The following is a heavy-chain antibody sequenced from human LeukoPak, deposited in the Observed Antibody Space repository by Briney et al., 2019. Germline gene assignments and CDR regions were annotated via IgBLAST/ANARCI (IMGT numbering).Heavy chain of an antibody. V-gene: IGHV3-23*01. Sequence: GGSLRLSCAASGFTFSSYAMSWVRQAPGKGLEWVSGISGSGDNTYYADSVKGRFTISRDNSKNTLYVQVNSLGTEDTAAYYCAKGSNYDSSGSFYFDYWGQGTLVTVSS. J-gene: IGHJ4*02. CDR3: AKGSNYDSSGSFYFDY. D-gene: IGHD3-22*01. CDR2: ISGSGDNT. CDR1: GFTFSSYA.